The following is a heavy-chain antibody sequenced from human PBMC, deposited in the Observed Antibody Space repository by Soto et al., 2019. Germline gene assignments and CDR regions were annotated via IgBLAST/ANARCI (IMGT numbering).Heavy chain of an antibody. CDR1: GGIFSTYA. CDR2: IIPLFGTP. V-gene: IGHV1-69*01. Sequence: QVQLVQSGAEVKKPGSSVKVSCKASGGIFSTYAISWLRQAPGQGLEWMGGIIPLFGTPNYAQRFQGRDTITADESTSTACMDLSRLRSEDTAVYYCARDRDDYGSGNYYNRIDFWGQGTLVTVSS. J-gene: IGHJ4*02. CDR3: ARDRDDYGSGNYYNRIDF. D-gene: IGHD3-10*01.